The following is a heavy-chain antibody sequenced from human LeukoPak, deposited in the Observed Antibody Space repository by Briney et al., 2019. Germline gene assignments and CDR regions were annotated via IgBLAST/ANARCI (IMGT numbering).Heavy chain of an antibody. CDR3: ARGRLPFDY. CDR1: GYSISSGYY. Sequence: SETLSHTCTVSGYSISSGYYWAWIRQPPGKGLEWIGYIYYSGSTNYNPSLKSRVTISVDTSKNQFSLKLSSVTAADTAVYYCARGRLPFDYWGQGTLVTVSS. CDR2: IYYSGST. D-gene: IGHD2-15*01. J-gene: IGHJ4*02. V-gene: IGHV4-61*01.